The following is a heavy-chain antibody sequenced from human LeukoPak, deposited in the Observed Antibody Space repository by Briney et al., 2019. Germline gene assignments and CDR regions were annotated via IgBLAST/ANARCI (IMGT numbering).Heavy chain of an antibody. CDR3: ARGIAVAGPQVY. Sequence: ASVKVSCKASGYTFTSYDISWVRQAPGQGLEWMGGIIPIFGTANYAQKFQGRVTITTDESTSTAYMELSSLRSEDTAVYYCARGIAVAGPQVYWGQGTLVTVSS. V-gene: IGHV1-69*05. CDR2: IIPIFGTA. J-gene: IGHJ4*02. D-gene: IGHD6-19*01. CDR1: GYTFTSYD.